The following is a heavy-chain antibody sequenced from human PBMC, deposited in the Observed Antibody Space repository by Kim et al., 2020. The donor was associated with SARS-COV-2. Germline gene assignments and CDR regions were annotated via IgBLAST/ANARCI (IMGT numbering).Heavy chain of an antibody. V-gene: IGHV3-53*01. J-gene: IGHJ4*02. Sequence: GGTMSYADSVKGRFTMSKYTSKNLFYLQMHALRAEDTALYYCARGGIGDWSQGTLVTVSS. D-gene: IGHD3-16*01. CDR2: GGTM. CDR3: ARGGIGD.